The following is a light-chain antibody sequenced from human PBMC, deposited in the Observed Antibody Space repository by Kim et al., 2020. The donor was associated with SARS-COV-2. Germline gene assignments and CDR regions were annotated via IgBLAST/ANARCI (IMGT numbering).Light chain of an antibody. CDR3: ASWDDTLNGPV. V-gene: IGLV1-36*01. CDR1: SSNIGNNG. J-gene: IGLJ2*01. Sequence: QSVLTQPPSVSEAPRQRVTISCSGSSSNIGNNGVNWYQQLPGKAPKLLIYYGDLKPSGVSDRFSGSKSGTSASLAISGLQSEDEAHYYCASWDDTLNGPVFGGGTQLTVL. CDR2: YGD.